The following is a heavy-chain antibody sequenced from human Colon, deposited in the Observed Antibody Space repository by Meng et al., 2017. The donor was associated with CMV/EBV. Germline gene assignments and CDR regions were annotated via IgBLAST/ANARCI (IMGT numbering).Heavy chain of an antibody. V-gene: IGHV3-43*01. J-gene: IGHJ5*02. CDR1: GFIFDDYT. CDR2: ISWDGGVT. CDR3: AKVLRTGTTISPLGS. Sequence: GGSLRLSCAASGFIFDDYTMHWVRQAPGKGLEWVSLISWDGGVTSYAVSVRGRFTISRDNSKNSLYLQMNSLSAEDTAFYYCAKVLRTGTTISPLGSWGQGTLVTVFS. D-gene: IGHD1-1*01.